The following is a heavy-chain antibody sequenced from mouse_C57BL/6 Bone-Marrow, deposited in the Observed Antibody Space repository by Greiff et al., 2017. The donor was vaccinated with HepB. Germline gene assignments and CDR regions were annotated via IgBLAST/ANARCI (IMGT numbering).Heavy chain of an antibody. CDR1: GFTFSSYA. D-gene: IGHD2-4*01. CDR3: ARDYDYDDAMDY. V-gene: IGHV5-4*01. J-gene: IGHJ4*01. Sequence: VQLKESGGGLVKPGGSLKLSCAASGFTFSSYAMSWVRQTPDKRLEWVATISDGGSYTYYPDNVKGRFTISRDNAKNNLYLQMSHLKSEDTAMYYCARDYDYDDAMDYWGQGTSVTVSS. CDR2: ISDGGSYT.